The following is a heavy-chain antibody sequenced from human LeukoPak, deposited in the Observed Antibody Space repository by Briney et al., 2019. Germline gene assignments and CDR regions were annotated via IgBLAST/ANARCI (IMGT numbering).Heavy chain of an antibody. CDR1: GLIFSRYW. CDR3: AREGHYDFWSGYYTF. CDR2: IKQDGSEK. V-gene: IGHV3-7*01. J-gene: IGHJ4*02. D-gene: IGHD3-3*01. Sequence: PGGSLRLSCAASGLIFSRYWMSWVRQAPGKGLEWVANIKQDGSEKYYVDSVKGRFTISRDNAKNSLYLQMNSLRAEDTAVYYCAREGHYDFWSGYYTFWGQGTLVTVSS.